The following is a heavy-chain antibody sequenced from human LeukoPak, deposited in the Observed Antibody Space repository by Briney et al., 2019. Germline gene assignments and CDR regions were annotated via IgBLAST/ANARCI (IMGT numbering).Heavy chain of an antibody. D-gene: IGHD4-23*01. Sequence: ASVKVSCKASEYTFTGYFMHWVRQAPGQGLEWMGWINPKSGGTNYALKFQGWVTMTRDTSISTVYMELSRLTYDDTAVYYCARDLATVATPYFDYWGQGALVTVSS. CDR1: EYTFTGYF. CDR3: ARDLATVATPYFDY. J-gene: IGHJ4*02. CDR2: INPKSGGT. V-gene: IGHV1-2*04.